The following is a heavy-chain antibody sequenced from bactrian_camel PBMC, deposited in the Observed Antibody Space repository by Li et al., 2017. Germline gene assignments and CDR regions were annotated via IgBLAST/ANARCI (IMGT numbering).Heavy chain of an antibody. CDR3: ARSFSMLDNY. Sequence: HVQLVESGGGLVQPGGSLRLSCAASGFTFSSSYMTWVRQAPGKGLEWMSFIYSGGGSPYYADSVKGRFTISRDNAKNTLYLQLNSLKTEDTAMYYCARSFSMLDNYWGQGTQVTVS. D-gene: IGHD1*01. CDR1: GFTFSSSY. V-gene: IGHV3-2*01. J-gene: IGHJ4*01. CDR2: IYSGGGSP.